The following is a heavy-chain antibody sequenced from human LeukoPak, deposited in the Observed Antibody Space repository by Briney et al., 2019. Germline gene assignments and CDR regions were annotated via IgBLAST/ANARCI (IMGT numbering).Heavy chain of an antibody. CDR3: SRDPSSTAYWELDY. J-gene: IGHJ4*02. D-gene: IGHD3-10*01. CDR2: VNPKNGDT. Sequence: GATVKVSCKASGYIFTDYFIHWVRQAPGQGPEWVGRVNPKNGDTYYAQTFQGRVTVTGATSISTAYMDLTTLRSDDTAIYYCSRDPSSTAYWELDYWGQGTLVSVSS. CDR1: GYIFTDYF. V-gene: IGHV1-2*06.